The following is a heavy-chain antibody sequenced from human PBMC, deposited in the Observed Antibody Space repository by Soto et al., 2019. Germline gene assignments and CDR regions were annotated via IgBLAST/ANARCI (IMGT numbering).Heavy chain of an antibody. CDR3: ARGDCVGGTCYSLAGSFYYYMDV. D-gene: IGHD2-15*01. Sequence: EVQLVESGGGLVQPGGSLRLSCAASGFTFSNYWMYWVRQAPGKGLVWVSRINSDGSVSSYADSVKGRLTITRDNVKHTRYLQMDSLRAEDTAVYYCARGDCVGGTCYSLAGSFYYYMDVWGKGTTVTVFS. V-gene: IGHV3-74*01. J-gene: IGHJ6*03. CDR1: GFTFSNYW. CDR2: INSDGSVS.